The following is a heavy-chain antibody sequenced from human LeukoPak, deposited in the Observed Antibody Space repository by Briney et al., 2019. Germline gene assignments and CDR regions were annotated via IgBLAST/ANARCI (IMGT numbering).Heavy chain of an antibody. CDR1: GYTFTSYG. V-gene: IGHV1-18*01. Sequence: ASVKVSCKASGYTFTSYGISWVRQAPGQGLEWMGWISAYNGNTNYAQKLQGRVTMTTDTSTSTAYMELRSLRSDDTAVYYCARGPMITFGGVIVRSAFDIWGQGTMVTVSS. D-gene: IGHD3-16*02. J-gene: IGHJ3*02. CDR2: ISAYNGNT. CDR3: ARGPMITFGGVIVRSAFDI.